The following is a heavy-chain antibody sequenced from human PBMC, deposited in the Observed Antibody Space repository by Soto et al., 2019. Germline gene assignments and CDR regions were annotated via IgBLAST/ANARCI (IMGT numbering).Heavy chain of an antibody. Sequence: QVQLQESGPGLLKPSETLSLTCTVSGGSISSYYWSWIRQPPGKGLEWIGYIYYSGSTNYNPSLKSRVTISVDTSKNQFSLKLSSVTAADTAVYYCARSSITMVRGVDNWGQGTLVTVSS. V-gene: IGHV4-59*01. J-gene: IGHJ4*02. CDR2: IYYSGST. CDR1: GGSISSYY. D-gene: IGHD3-10*01. CDR3: ARSSITMVRGVDN.